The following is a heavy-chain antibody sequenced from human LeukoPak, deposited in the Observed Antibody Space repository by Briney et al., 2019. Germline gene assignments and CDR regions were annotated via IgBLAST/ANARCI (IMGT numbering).Heavy chain of an antibody. D-gene: IGHD3-9*01. CDR2: ISGSGGST. J-gene: IGHJ4*02. V-gene: IGHV3-23*01. CDR3: AKDSKYVLRYFDWTPLDY. Sequence: WGSLRLSCAAPGFTFSSYAMSWVRQAPGKGLEWVSAISGSGGSTYYADSVKGRFTISRDNSKNTLYLQMNSLRAEDTAVYYCAKDSKYVLRYFDWTPLDYWGQGTLVTVSS. CDR1: GFTFSSYA.